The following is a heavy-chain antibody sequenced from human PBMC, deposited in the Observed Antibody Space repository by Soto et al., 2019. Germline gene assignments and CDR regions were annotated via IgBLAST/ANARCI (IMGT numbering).Heavy chain of an antibody. CDR1: GGSFSGYY. Sequence: SETLSLTCAVYGGSFSGYYWSWIRQPPGKGLEWIGEINHSGSTNYNPSLKSRVTISVDTSKNQFSLKLSSVTAADTAVYYCARDWFDPWGQGTLVTVSS. V-gene: IGHV4-34*01. CDR3: ARDWFDP. J-gene: IGHJ5*02. CDR2: INHSGST.